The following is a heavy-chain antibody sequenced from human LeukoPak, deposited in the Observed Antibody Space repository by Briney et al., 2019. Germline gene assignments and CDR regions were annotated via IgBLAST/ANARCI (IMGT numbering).Heavy chain of an antibody. CDR1: GYTFTSYD. D-gene: IGHD2/OR15-2a*01. CDR3: ARAFYGPFFDFDY. J-gene: IGHJ4*02. Sequence: ASVKVSYKASGYTFTSYDINWVRQATGQGLEWMGWMNPNSGNTGYAQEFQGRVTMTRNTSISTAYMELSSLRSEDTAVYYCARAFYGPFFDFDYWGQGTLVTVSS. V-gene: IGHV1-8*01. CDR2: MNPNSGNT.